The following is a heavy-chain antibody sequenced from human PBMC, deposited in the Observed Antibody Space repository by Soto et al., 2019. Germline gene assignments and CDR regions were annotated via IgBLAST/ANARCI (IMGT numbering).Heavy chain of an antibody. CDR1: GVTVSSNY. J-gene: IGHJ6*03. CDR2: IYSGGST. V-gene: IGHV3-53*04. CDR3: ARDRGGINYYYMDV. D-gene: IGHD3-10*01. Sequence: GGSLRLSCAASGVTVSSNYMSWVRQAPGKGLEWVSVIYSGGSTYYADSVKGRFTISRHNSKNTLYLQMNSLRAEDTAVYYCARDRGGINYYYMDVWGKGTTVTVSS.